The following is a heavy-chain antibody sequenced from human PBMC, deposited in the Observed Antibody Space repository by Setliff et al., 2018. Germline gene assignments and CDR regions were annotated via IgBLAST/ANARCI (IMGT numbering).Heavy chain of an antibody. V-gene: IGHV4-59*01. D-gene: IGHD5-12*01. CDR2: VYYSGIA. J-gene: IGHJ4*02. Sequence: SETLSLTCTVSGGSISTYYWSWIRQPPGKGLEWIGYVYYSGIANYSPPLKSRLTISVDTSKNQFSLKLRSVTAADTAVYYCAGGGTFRYFDYWGQGTPVTAPQ. CDR3: AGGGTFRYFDY. CDR1: GGSISTYY.